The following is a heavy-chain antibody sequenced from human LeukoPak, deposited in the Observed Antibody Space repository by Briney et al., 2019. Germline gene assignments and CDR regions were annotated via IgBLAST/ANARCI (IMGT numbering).Heavy chain of an antibody. CDR3: ARVVAATKTEDY. CDR1: GGSFSSYY. J-gene: IGHJ4*02. Sequence: PSETLSPTCAVYGGSFSSYYWGWIRQPPGKGLEWIGSIYYSGSTYYNPSLKSRVTISVDTSKNQFSLKLSSVTAADTAVYYCARVVAATKTEDYWGQGTLVTVSS. D-gene: IGHD2-15*01. CDR2: IYYSGST. V-gene: IGHV4-39*07.